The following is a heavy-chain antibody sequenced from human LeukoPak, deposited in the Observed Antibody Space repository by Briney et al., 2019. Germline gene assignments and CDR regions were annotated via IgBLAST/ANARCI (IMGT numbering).Heavy chain of an antibody. CDR2: ISSSSSTI. CDR1: GFTFSSYS. D-gene: IGHD6-13*01. Sequence: PGGSLRLSCAASGFTFSSYSMNWVRQAPGKGLEWVSYISSSSSTIYYADSVKGRFTISRDNAKNSLYLQMNSLRAEDTAVYYCASHLMYSSSAGAFDIWGQGTMVTVSS. J-gene: IGHJ3*02. V-gene: IGHV3-48*01. CDR3: ASHLMYSSSAGAFDI.